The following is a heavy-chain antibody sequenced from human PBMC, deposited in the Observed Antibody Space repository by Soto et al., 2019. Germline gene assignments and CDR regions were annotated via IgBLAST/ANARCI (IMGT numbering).Heavy chain of an antibody. CDR2: IDWDDDK. Sequence: GPTLVNPTQTLTLTCTFSGFSLSTSGMCVSWIRQPPGKALEWLALIDWDDDKYYSTSLKTRLTISKDTSKNQVVLTMTNMDPVDTATYYCARISSDSSGYYYFDYWGQGTLVTVSS. CDR1: GFSLSTSGMC. J-gene: IGHJ4*02. D-gene: IGHD3-22*01. V-gene: IGHV2-70*01. CDR3: ARISSDSSGYYYFDY.